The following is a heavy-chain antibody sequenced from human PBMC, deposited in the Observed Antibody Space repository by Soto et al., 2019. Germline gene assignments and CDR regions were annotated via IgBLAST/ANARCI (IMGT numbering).Heavy chain of an antibody. V-gene: IGHV3-23*01. J-gene: IGHJ4*02. CDR1: GFTFSSYA. D-gene: IGHD5-12*01. Sequence: GGSLRLSCAASGFTFSSYAMSWVRQAPGKGLEWVSAISGSGGSTYYADSVKGRFTISRDNSKNTLYLQMNSLRAEDTAVYYCAKLAPQNSGYDLGYFDYWGQGTLVTVSS. CDR2: ISGSGGST. CDR3: AKLAPQNSGYDLGYFDY.